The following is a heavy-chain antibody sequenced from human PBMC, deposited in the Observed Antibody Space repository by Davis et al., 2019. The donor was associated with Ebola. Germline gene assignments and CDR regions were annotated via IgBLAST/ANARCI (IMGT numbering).Heavy chain of an antibody. V-gene: IGHV5-10-1*01. D-gene: IGHD3-10*01. J-gene: IGHJ4*02. Sequence: GESLKISCEGSGDSFTNYWINWVRQMPGKGLEWMGKIYPSNSYDNYSPSFQGHVTISADKSIYTAYLQWSSLKASDTGIYYCARRPHRYSSVDYWGQGTLVTVSS. CDR1: GDSFTNYW. CDR3: ARRPHRYSSVDY. CDR2: IYPSNSYD.